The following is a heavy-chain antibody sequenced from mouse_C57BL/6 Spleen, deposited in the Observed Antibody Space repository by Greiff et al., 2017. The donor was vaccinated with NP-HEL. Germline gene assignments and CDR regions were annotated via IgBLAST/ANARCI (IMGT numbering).Heavy chain of an antibody. J-gene: IGHJ4*01. V-gene: IGHV2-6-1*01. Sequence: VMLVESGPGLVAPSQRLSITCTVSGFSFTSYGVHWVRQPPGKGLEWLVVIWSDGSTTYNSALKSRLSISKDNSKSQVFLKMNSLQTDDTAMYYCARQDYYGSSGDYYAMDYWGQGTSVTVSS. CDR3: ARQDYYGSSGDYYAMDY. D-gene: IGHD1-1*01. CDR1: GFSFTSYG. CDR2: IWSDGST.